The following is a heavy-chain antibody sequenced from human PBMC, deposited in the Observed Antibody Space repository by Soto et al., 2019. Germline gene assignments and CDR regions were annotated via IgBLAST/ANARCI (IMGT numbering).Heavy chain of an antibody. CDR3: ATDKVAFDM. CDR2: INTKTGGT. CDR1: GYIFTGYY. Sequence: ASVKVSCKASGYIFTGYYIQWVRQAPGQGLEWMGWINTKTGGTKYAQKVQGRVTMTRDTSINTAYMEVSRLRSDDTAVYYGATDKVAFDMWGQGTMVTVS. D-gene: IGHD3-9*01. J-gene: IGHJ3*02. V-gene: IGHV1-2*02.